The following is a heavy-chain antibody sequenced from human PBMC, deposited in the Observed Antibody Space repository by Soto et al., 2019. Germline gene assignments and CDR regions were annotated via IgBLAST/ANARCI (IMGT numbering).Heavy chain of an antibody. Sequence: SETLSLTCTVSGGSISSSSYYWGWIRQPPGKGLEWIGSIYYSGSTYYNPSLKSRVTISVDTSKNQFSLKLSSVTAADTAVYYCARRTRIAVAGTGIANFDYWGQGTLVTVSS. CDR2: IYYSGST. CDR1: GGSISSSSYY. J-gene: IGHJ4*02. CDR3: ARRTRIAVAGTGIANFDY. D-gene: IGHD6-19*01. V-gene: IGHV4-39*01.